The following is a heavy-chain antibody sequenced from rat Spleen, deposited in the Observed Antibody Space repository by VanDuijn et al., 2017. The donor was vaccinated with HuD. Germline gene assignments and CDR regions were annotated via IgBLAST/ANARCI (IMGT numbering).Heavy chain of an antibody. J-gene: IGHJ2*01. CDR3: TTDRYYGYISLFDY. D-gene: IGHD1-9*01. V-gene: IGHV5-27*01. Sequence: EVQLVESGGGLVQPGRSMSLSCAASGFIFSNYYMVWVRQAPTKGLEWVASITTGGAITSYRDSVKGRFTISRDTAKSTLYLQMDSLRSEDTATYYCTTDRYYGYISLFDYWGQGVMVTVSS. CDR1: GFIFSNYY. CDR2: ITTGGAIT.